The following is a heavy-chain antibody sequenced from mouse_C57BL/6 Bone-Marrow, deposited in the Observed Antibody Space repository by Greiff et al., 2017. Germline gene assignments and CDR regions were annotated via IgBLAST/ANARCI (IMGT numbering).Heavy chain of an antibody. J-gene: IGHJ4*01. CDR3: ARKDYDLYYAMDY. CDR2: IDPSDSYT. D-gene: IGHD2-4*01. Sequence: QVQLKQPGAELVMPGASVKLSCKASGYTFTSYWMHWVKQRPGQGLEWIGEIDPSDSYTNYNQKFKGKSTLTVDKSSSTAYMQLSSLTSEDSAVYYCARKDYDLYYAMDYWGQGTSVTVSS. CDR1: GYTFTSYW. V-gene: IGHV1-69*01.